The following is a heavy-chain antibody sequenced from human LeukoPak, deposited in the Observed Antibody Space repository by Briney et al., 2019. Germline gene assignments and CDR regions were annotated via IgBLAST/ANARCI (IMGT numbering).Heavy chain of an antibody. CDR3: AKDATAVPGTVYMDV. V-gene: IGHV3-48*03. CDR2: ISSSGSTI. Sequence: QPGGSLRLSCAASGFTFSSYEMNWVRQAPGKGLEWVSYISSSGSTIYYADSVKGRFTISRDNAKNSVYLQMTSLRDEDTALYYCAKDATAVPGTVYMDVWGKGTTVTVSS. J-gene: IGHJ6*03. D-gene: IGHD6-19*01. CDR1: GFTFSSYE.